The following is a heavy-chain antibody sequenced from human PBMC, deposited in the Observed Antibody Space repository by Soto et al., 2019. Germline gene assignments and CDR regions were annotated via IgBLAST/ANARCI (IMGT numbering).Heavy chain of an antibody. CDR1: GFSFNTYA. CDR2: ISSSSSRI. V-gene: IGHV3-48*04. Sequence: EVQLVESGGGLIQPGGSLRLSCAASGFSFNTYAMNWVRQAPGKGLEWISYISSSSSRIYYADSVKGRFTLSRDNAKTSLYLQMNSLRADDTAVYYCASDPGIAAAGMDYWGQGTLVTVSS. D-gene: IGHD6-25*01. J-gene: IGHJ4*02. CDR3: ASDPGIAAAGMDY.